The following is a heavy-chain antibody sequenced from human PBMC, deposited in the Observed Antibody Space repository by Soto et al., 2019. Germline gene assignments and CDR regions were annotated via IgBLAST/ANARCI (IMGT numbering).Heavy chain of an antibody. CDR2: IKTDGSST. J-gene: IGHJ4*02. Sequence: EVQLVESGGALVQPGGSLRLSCAASGFTFSSYWMHWVRQAPGEGLVWVSRIKTDGSSTSYADSVKGRFTISRDNAKNTMYLQMNSLRAEATAVYYCARVGVGHYEFDYWGQGTLVTDS. CDR1: GFTFSSYW. D-gene: IGHD3-16*01. V-gene: IGHV3-74*01. CDR3: ARVGVGHYEFDY.